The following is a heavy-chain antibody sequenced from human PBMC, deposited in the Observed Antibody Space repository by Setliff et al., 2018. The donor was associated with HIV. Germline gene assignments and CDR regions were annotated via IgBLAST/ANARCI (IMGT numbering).Heavy chain of an antibody. Sequence: SETLSLTCTVSGDYISSDDYYWSWIRQAPGKGLEWMGFIHDNGKAFYDTALKSRLTMYADTSRTQFYLNLRSVTASDTAVYYCVRYRSKIDWFDPWGQGTLVTVS. CDR1: GDYISSDDYY. CDR3: VRYRSKIDWFDP. J-gene: IGHJ5*02. CDR2: IHDNGKA. D-gene: IGHD1-26*01. V-gene: IGHV4-39*01.